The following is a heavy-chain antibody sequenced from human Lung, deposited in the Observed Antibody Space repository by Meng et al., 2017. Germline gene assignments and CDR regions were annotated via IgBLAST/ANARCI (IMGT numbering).Heavy chain of an antibody. J-gene: IGHJ6*02. V-gene: IGHV3-21*01. D-gene: IGHD3-16*01. Sequence: GESLKISCAASGFSVSSYSMSWVRQAPGMGLDWVSSINSGGSSYADSVKGRFTISRDNAKSALYLHMNSLRDDDTAVYYCARDRALVWEADGGMDVWGQGTTVTVSS. CDR3: ARDRALVWEADGGMDV. CDR2: INSGGSS. CDR1: GFSVSSYS.